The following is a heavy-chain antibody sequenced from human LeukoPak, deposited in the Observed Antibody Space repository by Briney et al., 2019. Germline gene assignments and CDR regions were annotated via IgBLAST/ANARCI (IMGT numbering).Heavy chain of an antibody. Sequence: PSETLSLTCPGCGWSLSGYYWSWIRQPPGKGLEWVGETNHSGSTNYNPPLKSRVPISVDPSKIQFPLKLSSVTPADTAVYYCARPPKDSGSYNRTFDIWGQGTMVTVSS. CDR3: ARPPKDSGSYNRTFDI. CDR2: TNHSGST. CDR1: GWSLSGYY. V-gene: IGHV4-34*01. J-gene: IGHJ3*02. D-gene: IGHD1-26*01.